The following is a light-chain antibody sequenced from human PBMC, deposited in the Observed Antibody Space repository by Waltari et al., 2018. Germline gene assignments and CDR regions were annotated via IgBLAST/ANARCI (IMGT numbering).Light chain of an antibody. Sequence: QSVLTQPPSVSGTPGQRVTISCSGSSSNIGTTTVDWYQALPGTAPKLLIHGNDQRPSGVPDRFSGSKSGTSGSLAISGLQPEDETDYYCAAWDESLKGWVFGGGTRLTVL. CDR3: AAWDESLKGWV. CDR2: GND. J-gene: IGLJ2*01. V-gene: IGLV1-44*01. CDR1: SSNIGTTT.